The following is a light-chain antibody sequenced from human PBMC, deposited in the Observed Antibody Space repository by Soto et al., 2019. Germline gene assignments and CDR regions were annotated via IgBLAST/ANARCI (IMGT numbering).Light chain of an antibody. V-gene: IGKV3-20*01. Sequence: EIVLTQSPGTLSLSPGERATLSYRASQSVSSSYLAWYQQKPGQAPRLLIYGASSRATGIPDRFSGSGSGPDFTLTISGLEPEDFAVYYCQQYGSSPPRFTFGPGTKVDIK. CDR1: QSVSSSY. J-gene: IGKJ3*01. CDR2: GAS. CDR3: QQYGSSPPRFT.